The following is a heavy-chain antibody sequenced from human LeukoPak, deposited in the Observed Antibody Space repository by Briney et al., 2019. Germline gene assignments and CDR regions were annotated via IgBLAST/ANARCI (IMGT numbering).Heavy chain of an antibody. Sequence: GESLRLSCAASGFTFSSSDMSWVRQAPGKGLEWVSGISSGGGSAYYADSVKGRFTISRDKFKSTLYLQMNSLRAVDTAIYYCAKTYCSSASCYHFDYWGQGTLVTVSS. J-gene: IGHJ4*02. CDR1: GFTFSSSD. V-gene: IGHV3-23*01. CDR3: AKTYCSSASCYHFDY. CDR2: ISSGGGSA. D-gene: IGHD2-2*01.